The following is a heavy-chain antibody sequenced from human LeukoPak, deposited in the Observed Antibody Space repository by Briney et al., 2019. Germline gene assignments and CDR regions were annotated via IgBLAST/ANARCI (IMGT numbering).Heavy chain of an antibody. CDR1: GGTFSSYA. CDR2: IIPIFGTA. Sequence: SVKVSCKASGGTFSSYAISWVRQAPGQGLEWMGGIIPIFGTANYAQKFQGRVTITADESTSTAYMELSSLRSEDTAVYYCANYERITMVRGGYYYYGMDVWGQGTTVTVSS. V-gene: IGHV1-69*13. J-gene: IGHJ6*02. D-gene: IGHD3-10*01. CDR3: ANYERITMVRGGYYYYGMDV.